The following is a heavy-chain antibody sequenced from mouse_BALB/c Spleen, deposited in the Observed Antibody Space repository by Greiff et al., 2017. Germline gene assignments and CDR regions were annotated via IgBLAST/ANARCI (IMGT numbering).Heavy chain of an antibody. CDR1: GFAFSSYD. CDR2: ISSGGGST. Sequence: EVKVVESGGGLVKPGGSLKLSCAASGFAFSSYDMSWVRQTPEKRLEWVAYISSGGGSTYYPDTVKGRFTISRDNAKNTLYLQMSSLKSEDTAMYYCARRKMGYFDVWGAGTTVTVSS. V-gene: IGHV5-12-1*01. J-gene: IGHJ1*01. D-gene: IGHD2-3*01. CDR3: ARRKMGYFDV.